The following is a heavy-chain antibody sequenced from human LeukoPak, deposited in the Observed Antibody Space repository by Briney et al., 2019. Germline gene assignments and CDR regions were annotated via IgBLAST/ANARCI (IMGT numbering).Heavy chain of an antibody. D-gene: IGHD3-3*01. J-gene: IGHJ3*02. Sequence: SETLSLTCSVSGGSITNRFYYWAWVRQSPGEGLEWIGRLYYSGTTYHNPSLQSRVTISVDTSKNQFSLKVTSVAAADTAVYYCARHRNHDSWSGLGAFDIWGHGTMVTVSS. CDR2: LYYSGTT. CDR3: ARHRNHDSWSGLGAFDI. V-gene: IGHV4-39*01. CDR1: GGSITNRFYY.